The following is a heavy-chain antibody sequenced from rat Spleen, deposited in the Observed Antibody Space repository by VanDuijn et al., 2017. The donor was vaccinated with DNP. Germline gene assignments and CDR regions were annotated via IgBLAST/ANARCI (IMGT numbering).Heavy chain of an antibody. CDR3: ATGATEGFPY. Sequence: EVQLVESGGGLVQPGRSLKLSCAASGFTFSNYGMHWIRQAPTKGLEWVASISPSGGSTYYRDSVKGRFTISRDNAKSTLYLQIDSLRSEDTATYYCATGATEGFPYWGQGTLVSVSS. V-gene: IGHV5-19*01. J-gene: IGHJ3*01. CDR1: GFTFSNYG. D-gene: IGHD1-11*01. CDR2: ISPSGGST.